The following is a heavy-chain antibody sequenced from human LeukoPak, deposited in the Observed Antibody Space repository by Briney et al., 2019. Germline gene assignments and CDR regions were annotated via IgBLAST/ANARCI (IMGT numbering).Heavy chain of an antibody. Sequence: GASVKVSCKASGYTFTGYYIHWVRQAPGQGLEWMGWINPNSGATNCAQKLQGRVTMTRDTSISTAYMEVSRLRSDDTAVYYCARIGSNPWGQGTLVTVSS. CDR1: GYTFTGYY. CDR3: ARIGSNP. V-gene: IGHV1-2*02. CDR2: INPNSGAT. D-gene: IGHD3-10*01. J-gene: IGHJ5*02.